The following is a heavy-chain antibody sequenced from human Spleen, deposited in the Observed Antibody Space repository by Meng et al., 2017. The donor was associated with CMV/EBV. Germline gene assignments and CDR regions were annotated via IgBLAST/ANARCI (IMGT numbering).Heavy chain of an antibody. CDR2: INHSGST. CDR3: ARGPYYCGGDCYDLDY. Sequence: QVQLQQWGAGLLKPSETLSLTCAVYGGSFSGYYWSWIRQPPGKGLEWIGEINHSGSTNYNPSLKSRVTISVDTSKNQFSLKLSSVTAADTAVYYCARGPYYCGGDCYDLDYWGQGTLVTVSS. V-gene: IGHV4-34*01. D-gene: IGHD2-21*02. CDR1: GGSFSGYY. J-gene: IGHJ4*02.